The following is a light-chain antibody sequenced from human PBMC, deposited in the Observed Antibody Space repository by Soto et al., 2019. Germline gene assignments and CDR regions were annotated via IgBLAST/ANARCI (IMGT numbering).Light chain of an antibody. CDR1: QTVRDN. CDR2: AAS. J-gene: IGKJ1*01. Sequence: EVVMTQSPATLSVSPGERATLSCRASQTVRDNLGWYQQKPGQPPRLLIYAASSRATGIPDRFSGSGSGTDFTLTISRLEPEDFAVYYCQQYGSSGTFGQGTKVDIK. CDR3: QQYGSSGT. V-gene: IGKV3-20*01.